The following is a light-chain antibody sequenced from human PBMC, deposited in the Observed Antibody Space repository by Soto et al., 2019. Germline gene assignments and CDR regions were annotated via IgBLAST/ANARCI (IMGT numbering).Light chain of an antibody. CDR2: EVS. CDR1: SSDVGGYNY. V-gene: IGLV2-8*01. J-gene: IGLJ2*01. Sequence: QSALTQPPSASGSPGQSVTISCNGTSSDVGGYNYVSWYRQHPGKAPKLVIYEVSKRPSGVPDRFSGSKSGNTASLTVSGLQAEDEADYYCSSYVDSNSHMLFGGGTKLTVL. CDR3: SSYVDSNSHML.